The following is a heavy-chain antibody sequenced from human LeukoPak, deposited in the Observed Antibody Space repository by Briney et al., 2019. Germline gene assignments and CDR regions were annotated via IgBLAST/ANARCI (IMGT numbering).Heavy chain of an antibody. D-gene: IGHD2-2*01. CDR2: IYNSGGT. J-gene: IGHJ5*02. V-gene: IGHV4-59*08. Sequence: PSETLSLTCTVSGGSIGIYYWNWIRQPPGKGLEWIGYIYNSGGTVYNPSLKSRVTISVDKSKNQVSLKLSSVTAADTAVYYCARQHYCSTTSYFASGFDPWGQGTLVTVSS. CDR1: GGSIGIYY. CDR3: ARQHYCSTTSYFASGFDP.